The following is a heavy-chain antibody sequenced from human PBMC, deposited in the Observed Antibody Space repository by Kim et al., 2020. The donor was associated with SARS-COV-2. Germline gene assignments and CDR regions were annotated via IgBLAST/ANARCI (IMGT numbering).Heavy chain of an antibody. V-gene: IGHV3-66*01. CDR1: GLIVSGNY. CDR3: ARVYFINWFDP. CDR2: IYSDGST. D-gene: IGHD1-26*01. J-gene: IGHJ5*02. Sequence: GGSLRLSCAASGLIVSGNYMSWVRQAPGKGLEWVSVIYSDGSTSYIDSVKGRFTISRDNSKNTPYLQMNSLRAEDTAVYYCARVYFINWFDPWGQGTLVTVSA.